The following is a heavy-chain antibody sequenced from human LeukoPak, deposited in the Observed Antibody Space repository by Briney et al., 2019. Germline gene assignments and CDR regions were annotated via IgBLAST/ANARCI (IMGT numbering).Heavy chain of an antibody. Sequence: GGSLRLSCAASGFTVSDNYMSWVRQAPGKGLEWVSVMYSGGDTYYANSVKGRFTFSRDISKNTLYLQMNGLGTEDTAMYYCARDAPQVPAAGVLASWGQGTLVTVSS. J-gene: IGHJ5*02. CDR2: MYSGGDT. D-gene: IGHD6-13*01. V-gene: IGHV3-53*01. CDR1: GFTVSDNY. CDR3: ARDAPQVPAAGVLAS.